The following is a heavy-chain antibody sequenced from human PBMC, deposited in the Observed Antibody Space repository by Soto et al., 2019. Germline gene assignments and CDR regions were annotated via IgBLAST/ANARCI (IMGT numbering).Heavy chain of an antibody. CDR2: ISDSGGST. D-gene: IGHD3-10*01. Sequence: EVQLLESGGGLVQPGGSLRLSCAASRFTFSRFTMSWVRQAPGKGLEWVSGISDSGGSTYYADSVKGRFTISRDNSKNTLYLQMNSLSADETAVYYCAKRRGFGELCPYAFDFWGQGTMVTVSS. CDR3: AKRRGFGELCPYAFDF. CDR1: RFTFSRFT. J-gene: IGHJ3*01. V-gene: IGHV3-23*01.